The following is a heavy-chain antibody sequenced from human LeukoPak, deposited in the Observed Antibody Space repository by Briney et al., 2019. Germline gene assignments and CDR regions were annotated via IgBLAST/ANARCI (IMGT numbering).Heavy chain of an antibody. V-gene: IGHV1-18*01. CDR3: ARKSRYYDAFDI. Sequence: ASVKVSCKASGYTFTSYVISWVRQAPGQGLEWMGWISAYYGNTNYAQKLQGRVTMTTDTSTSTAYMELRSLRSDDTAVYYCARKSRYYDAFDIWGQGTMVTVSS. CDR2: ISAYYGNT. CDR1: GYTFTSYV. D-gene: IGHD1-26*01. J-gene: IGHJ3*02.